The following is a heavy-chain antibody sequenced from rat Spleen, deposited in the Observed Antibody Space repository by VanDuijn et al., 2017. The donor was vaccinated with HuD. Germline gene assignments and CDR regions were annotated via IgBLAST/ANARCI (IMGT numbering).Heavy chain of an antibody. J-gene: IGHJ2*01. Sequence: EVQLVESGGGLVQPGRSLKLSCAASGFTFNNYGMAWVRQAPTKGLEWIAAISYDGVTTYYRDSVKGRFTVSRDTAKSTLFLQMDSLRSEDTATYYCTRHPDYSNYFDYWGQGVMVTVSS. V-gene: IGHV5-29*01. CDR1: GFTFNNYG. D-gene: IGHD1-1*01. CDR2: ISYDGVTT. CDR3: TRHPDYSNYFDY.